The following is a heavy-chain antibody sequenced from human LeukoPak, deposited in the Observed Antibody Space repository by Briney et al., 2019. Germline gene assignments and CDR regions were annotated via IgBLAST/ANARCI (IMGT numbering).Heavy chain of an antibody. CDR3: TTMMVAASYP. CDR2: IKSKIDGGTI. J-gene: IGHJ5*02. Sequence: PGGSLRLSCAASGFTFSNAWMSWVRQAPGKGLEWVGRIKSKIDGGTIDYAAPVRGRFTISRDDSKNTLYLQMNSLKSEDTAVYYCTTMMVAASYPWGPGTLVTVSS. V-gene: IGHV3-15*01. CDR1: GFTFSNAW. D-gene: IGHD2-15*01.